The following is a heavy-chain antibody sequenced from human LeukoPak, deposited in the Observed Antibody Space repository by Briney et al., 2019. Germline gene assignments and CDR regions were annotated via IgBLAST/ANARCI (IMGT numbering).Heavy chain of an antibody. Sequence: SETLSLTCAVSGYSISSGYYYWDWIRQPPGKGLEWIGSIYHSGSTYYNPSLKSRVTISVDTSKNQFSLKLSSVTAADTAVYYCARQGLEGVRYYFYYLDVWGKGTTVTVSS. V-gene: IGHV4-38-2*01. CDR3: ARQGLEGVRYYFYYLDV. CDR1: GYSISSGYY. CDR2: IYHSGST. D-gene: IGHD3-3*01. J-gene: IGHJ6*03.